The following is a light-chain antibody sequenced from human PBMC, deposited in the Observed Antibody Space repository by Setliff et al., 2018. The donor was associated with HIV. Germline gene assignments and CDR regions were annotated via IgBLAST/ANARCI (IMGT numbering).Light chain of an antibody. CDR3: QQFNSYPHMYS. CDR1: QGISSA. CDR2: DAS. Sequence: AIQLTQSPSSLSASVGDRVSITCRASQGISSALAWYQQKAGRPPKLLIYDASSLESGVPSRFSGSGSGTHFSLTISSLQPEDFATYYCQQFNSYPHMYSVGQGTKVDIK. V-gene: IGKV1-13*02. J-gene: IGKJ2*01.